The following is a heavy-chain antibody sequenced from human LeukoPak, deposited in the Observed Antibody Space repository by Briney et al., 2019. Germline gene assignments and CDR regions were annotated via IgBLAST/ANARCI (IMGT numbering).Heavy chain of an antibody. V-gene: IGHV3-23*01. CDR1: GFTFSSYA. CDR2: ISGSGGST. D-gene: IGHD6-13*01. Sequence: GGSLRLSCAASGFTFSSYAMSWVRQAPGKGLEWVSAISGSGGSTYYADSVKGRFTISRDNSKNTVYLQLNSLRAGDTAIYYCTKDRRGPAAGTWYFDSWGQGTLVTVSS. J-gene: IGHJ4*02. CDR3: TKDRRGPAAGTWYFDS.